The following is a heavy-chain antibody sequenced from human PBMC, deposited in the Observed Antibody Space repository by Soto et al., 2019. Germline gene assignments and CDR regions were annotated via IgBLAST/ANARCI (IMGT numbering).Heavy chain of an antibody. CDR3: ARGRGGYCSSTSCPRRYYMDV. CDR2: INHSGST. CDR1: GGSFSGYY. V-gene: IGHV4-34*01. D-gene: IGHD2-2*01. J-gene: IGHJ6*03. Sequence: SETLSLTCAVYGGSFSGYYWSWIRQPPGKGLEWIGEINHSGSTNYNPSLKSRVTISVDTSKNQFSLKLSSVTAADTAVYYCARGRGGYCSSTSCPRRYYMDVWGKGTTVTVSS.